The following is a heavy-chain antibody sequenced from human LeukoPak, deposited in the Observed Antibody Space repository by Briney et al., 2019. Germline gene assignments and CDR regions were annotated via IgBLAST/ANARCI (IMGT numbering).Heavy chain of an antibody. Sequence: GGSLRLSCAASGFTFSSYGMHWVRQAPGKGLEWVAFIRYDGSNKYYADSVKGRFTISRDNSKNTLYLQMNSLRAEDTVVYYCAKGVDSSGYYVPFDYWGQGTLVTVSS. CDR2: IRYDGSNK. D-gene: IGHD3-22*01. CDR1: GFTFSSYG. CDR3: AKGVDSSGYYVPFDY. J-gene: IGHJ4*02. V-gene: IGHV3-30*02.